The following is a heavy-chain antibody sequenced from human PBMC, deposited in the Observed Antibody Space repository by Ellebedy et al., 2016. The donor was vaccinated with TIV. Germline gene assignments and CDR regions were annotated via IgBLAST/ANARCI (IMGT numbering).Heavy chain of an antibody. Sequence: PGGSLRLSCVASGFTFSGYAMSWVRQAPGKGLEWVSGIYSGGRSTSYADSVKGRFTISRDDSRSTLYLQMNSLRAEDSAVYYCAKDMVFGDGKWEIDVWGLGTLVTVSS. CDR2: IYSGGRST. CDR3: AKDMVFGDGKWEIDV. V-gene: IGHV3-23*03. J-gene: IGHJ4*02. CDR1: GFTFSGYA. D-gene: IGHD1-26*01.